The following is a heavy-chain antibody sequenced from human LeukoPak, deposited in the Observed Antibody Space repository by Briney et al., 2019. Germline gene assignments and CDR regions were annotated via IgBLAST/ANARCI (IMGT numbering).Heavy chain of an antibody. D-gene: IGHD3-10*01. Sequence: ASVKVSCKASGGTFSSYTISWVRQAPGQGLEWMGRIIPIFGIANYAQKFRGRVTNTADKSTSTAYMELSSLRYEDTAVYYCARDPTMVRGVIGDVWGQGTTVTVSS. V-gene: IGHV1-69*04. CDR3: ARDPTMVRGVIGDV. CDR2: IIPIFGIA. CDR1: GGTFSSYT. J-gene: IGHJ6*02.